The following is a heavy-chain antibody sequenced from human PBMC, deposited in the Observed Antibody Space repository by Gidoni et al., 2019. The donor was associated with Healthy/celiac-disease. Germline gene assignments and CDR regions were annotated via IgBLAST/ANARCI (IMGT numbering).Heavy chain of an antibody. CDR2: FDPGDGET. CDR1: GYTLTDLS. CDR3: ATAPIRSTVVRQGYFDY. Sequence: QVQLVQSGAEVQKPRASVTVSCKVSGYTLTDLSMHWVRQAPGKGLEWMGGFDPGDGETIYAQKFQGRVTMTEDTSTDTAYMELSSLRSEDTAVYYCATAPIRSTVVRQGYFDYWGQGTLVTVSS. V-gene: IGHV1-24*01. J-gene: IGHJ4*02. D-gene: IGHD4-17*01.